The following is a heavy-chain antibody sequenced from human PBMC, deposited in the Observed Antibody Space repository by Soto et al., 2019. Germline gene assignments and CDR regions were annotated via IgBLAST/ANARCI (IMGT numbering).Heavy chain of an antibody. J-gene: IGHJ4*01. CDR1: GFTFSSYG. CDR3: ARDFRRPATAGGRLDW. D-gene: IGHD2-21*02. V-gene: IGHV3-33*01. CDR2: VWCDGSHK. Sequence: QVQVLESGGGVVQPGRSLRLSCAASGFTFSSYGMHWVRQAPGKGLEWVALVWCDGSHKYYTDSVKGRFTISRDNSKNTLDPQMQRPIAEDTAVYYWARDFRRPATAGGRLDWWGHGTLVTVSS.